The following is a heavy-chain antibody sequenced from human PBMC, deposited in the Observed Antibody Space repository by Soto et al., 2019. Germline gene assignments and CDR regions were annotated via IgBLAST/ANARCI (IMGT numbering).Heavy chain of an antibody. CDR1: GFTFSSYA. J-gene: IGHJ4*02. CDR3: VKANSSGWYGDPDFDY. V-gene: IGHV3-64D*06. D-gene: IGHD6-19*01. Sequence: GGSLRLSCAASGFTFSSYAMSWVRQAPGKGLEYVSAISSNGGSTYYADSVKGRFTISRDNSKNTLYLQMSSLRAEDTAVYYCVKANSSGWYGDPDFDYWGQGTLCRVSA. CDR2: ISSNGGST.